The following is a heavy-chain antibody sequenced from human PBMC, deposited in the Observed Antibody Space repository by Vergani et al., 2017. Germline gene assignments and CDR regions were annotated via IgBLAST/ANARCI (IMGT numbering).Heavy chain of an antibody. CDR2: ISYDGSNK. Sequence: QVQLVESGGGVVQPGRSLRLSCAASGFTFSSYGMHWVRQAPGKGLEWVAVISYDGSNKYYADSVKGRFTISRDNSKNTLYLQMNSLRAEDTALYYCAKDTGELGARPEFDYWGQGTLVTVSS. D-gene: IGHD1-26*01. CDR1: GFTFSSYG. CDR3: AKDTGELGARPEFDY. J-gene: IGHJ4*02. V-gene: IGHV3-30*18.